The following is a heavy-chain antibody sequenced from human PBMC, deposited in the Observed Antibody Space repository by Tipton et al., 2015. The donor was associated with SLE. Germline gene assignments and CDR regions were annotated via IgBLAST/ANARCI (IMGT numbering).Heavy chain of an antibody. J-gene: IGHJ5*02. V-gene: IGHV4-39*07. D-gene: IGHD2-2*01. Sequence: TLSLTCTVSGGSINNNSYSWAWIRQPPGKGLAWVATVYYSGRTYYNPSLKSRVTLSLDTSMNQFSLRLKSVTAADTAFYYGAKQEAYQLLRGVRFDPWGQGTLVTVAS. CDR2: VYYSGRT. CDR1: GGSINNNSYS. CDR3: AKQEAYQLLRGVRFDP.